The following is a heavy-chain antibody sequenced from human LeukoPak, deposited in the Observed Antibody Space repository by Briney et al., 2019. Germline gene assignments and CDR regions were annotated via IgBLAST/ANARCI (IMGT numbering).Heavy chain of an antibody. CDR1: GGPFSGYY. CDR3: ARGGHSNHDPFDY. V-gene: IGHV4-34*01. J-gene: IGHJ4*02. CDR2: ISQFGST. Sequence: SETLSLTCDVLGGPFSGYYWSWIRQPPGRGLEWIGEISQFGSTDYNPSLKSRVTKSVDTSGGRFSLKMTSVTAADSAVYYCARGGHSNHDPFDYWGQGTLVTVSS. D-gene: IGHD4-11*01.